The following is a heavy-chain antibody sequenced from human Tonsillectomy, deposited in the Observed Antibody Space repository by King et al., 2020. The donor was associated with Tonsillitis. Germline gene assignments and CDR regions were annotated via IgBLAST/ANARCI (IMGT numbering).Heavy chain of an antibody. CDR2: IDPSDSYT. J-gene: IGHJ5*01. CDR3: ASLFYDNSGYSNWFDS. V-gene: IGHV5-10-1*03. D-gene: IGHD3-22*01. CDR1: GYSFTKYW. Sequence: VQLVESGAEVKKPGESLRISCEGSGYSFTKYWITWVRQMSGKGLEWMGRIDPSDSYTNYSPSFQGHVTISADKSISTVYLQWSSLKSSDTAMYYCASLFYDNSGYSNWFDSWGQGTLVTVSS.